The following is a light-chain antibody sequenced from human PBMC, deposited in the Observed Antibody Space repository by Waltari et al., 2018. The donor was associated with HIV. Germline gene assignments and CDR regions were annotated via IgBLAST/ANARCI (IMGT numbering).Light chain of an antibody. CDR2: GNS. CDR1: RSNIGACYD. CDR3: QSYDSSLGGL. J-gene: IGLJ2*01. V-gene: IGLV1-40*01. Sequence: QSVLTQPPSVSGAPGQRVTIYCTGSRSNIGACYDVPWYQQLPGTAPKLLLHGNSNRPSGVPDRFSGSKSGTSASLAITGLQAEDEADYYCQSYDSSLGGLFGGGTKLTVL.